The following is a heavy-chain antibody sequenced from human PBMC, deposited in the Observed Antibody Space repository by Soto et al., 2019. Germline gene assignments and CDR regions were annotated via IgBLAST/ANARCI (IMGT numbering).Heavy chain of an antibody. D-gene: IGHD3-3*01. CDR3: ARGDYDFWSDYYNYYGMDV. CDR2: ISSSSSYI. Sequence: PGGSLRLSCAASGFTFSSYSMNWVRQAPGKGLEWVSSISSSSSYIYYADSVKGRFTISRDNAKNSLYLQMNSLRAEDTAVYYCARGDYDFWSDYYNYYGMDVWGQGTTVTVSS. CDR1: GFTFSSYS. J-gene: IGHJ6*02. V-gene: IGHV3-21*01.